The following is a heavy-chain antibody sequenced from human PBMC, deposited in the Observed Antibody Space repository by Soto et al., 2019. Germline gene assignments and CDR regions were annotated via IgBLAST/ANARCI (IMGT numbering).Heavy chain of an antibody. Sequence: QVQLVESGGGVVQPGRSLRLSCAASGFTFSGYGMHWVRQAPGKGLEWVAVISFEGSKKYYANSVEGRFTISRDNSKNTLFLQVNSLRADDTAVYYCAKGGSSSARYFDTWGQGTLVTVSS. V-gene: IGHV3-30*18. CDR1: GFTFSGYG. D-gene: IGHD6-6*01. CDR3: AKGGSSSARYFDT. J-gene: IGHJ5*02. CDR2: ISFEGSKK.